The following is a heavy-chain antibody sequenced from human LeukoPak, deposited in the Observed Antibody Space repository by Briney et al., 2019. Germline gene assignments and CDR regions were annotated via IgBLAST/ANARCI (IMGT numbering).Heavy chain of an antibody. CDR2: INHSGST. D-gene: IGHD2-15*01. Sequence: PSETLSLTCAVYGGSFSGYYWSWIRQPPGKGLEWIGDINHSGSTNYNPSLKSRVTISVDTSKNQFSLKLSSVTAADTAVYYCARALQLRDIVGVVAATLFDYWGQGTLVTVSS. CDR1: GGSFSGYY. V-gene: IGHV4-34*01. CDR3: ARALQLRDIVGVVAATLFDY. J-gene: IGHJ4*02.